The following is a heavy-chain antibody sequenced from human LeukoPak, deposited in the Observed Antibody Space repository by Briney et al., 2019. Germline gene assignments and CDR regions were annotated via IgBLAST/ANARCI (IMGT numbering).Heavy chain of an antibody. CDR2: IYYSGST. J-gene: IGHJ6*02. V-gene: IGHV4-59*01. Sequence: SETLSLTCTVSGGSISSYYWSWIRQPPGKGLEWIGYIYYSGSTNYNPSLKSRVTISVDTSKNQFSLKLSSVTAADTAVYYCARGRCDFWSGYYVDGMDVWGQGTTVTVSS. D-gene: IGHD3-3*01. CDR3: ARGRCDFWSGYYVDGMDV. CDR1: GGSISSYY.